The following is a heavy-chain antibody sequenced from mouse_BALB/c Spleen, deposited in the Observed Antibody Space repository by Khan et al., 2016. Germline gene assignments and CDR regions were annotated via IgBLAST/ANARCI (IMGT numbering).Heavy chain of an antibody. J-gene: IGHJ3*01. CDR3: ARGDGYYGFAY. Sequence: QVQLKESGAELVKPGASVKLSCKASGCTFTSYWMHWVKQRPGQGLEWIGEINPSNGRTNYNEKFKSKATLTVDKSSSTAYMQLSSLTSEDSAVYYCARGDGYYGFAYWGQGTLVTVSA. CDR1: GCTFTSYW. V-gene: IGHV1S81*02. D-gene: IGHD2-3*01. CDR2: INPSNGRT.